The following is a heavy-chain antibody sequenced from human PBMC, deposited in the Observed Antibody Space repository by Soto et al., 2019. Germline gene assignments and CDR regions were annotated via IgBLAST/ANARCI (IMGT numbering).Heavy chain of an antibody. CDR3: AKADDFWSGYHIYYYYGMDV. Sequence: GGSLRLSCAASGFTFSSYAMSWVRQAPGKGLEWVSGISGSGGRAYYADSVKGRFTISRDNSKHTLYLQMNSLRAEDTAVYYCAKADDFWSGYHIYYYYGMDVWGQGTTVTVSS. J-gene: IGHJ6*02. D-gene: IGHD3-3*01. CDR1: GFTFSSYA. V-gene: IGHV3-23*01. CDR2: ISGSGGRA.